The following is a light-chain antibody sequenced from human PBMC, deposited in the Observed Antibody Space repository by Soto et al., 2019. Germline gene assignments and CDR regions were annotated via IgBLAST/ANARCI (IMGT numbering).Light chain of an antibody. V-gene: IGKV3-11*01. J-gene: IGKJ4*01. CDR1: QSVRSY. Sequence: EIVLTQSPAILSLSPGERATLSCRASQSVRSYLAWYQQKPGQAPRLLIYDASKRATGTPARFSGSGSGTDFTLTISSLESEDLAVYYCQQRSNWPPLTFGGGTKVEIK. CDR2: DAS. CDR3: QQRSNWPPLT.